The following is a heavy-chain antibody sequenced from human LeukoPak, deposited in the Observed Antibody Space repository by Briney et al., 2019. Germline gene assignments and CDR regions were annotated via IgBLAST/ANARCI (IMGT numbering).Heavy chain of an antibody. CDR2: ISAYNGNT. CDR3: ARCYSTSSSCRLDHTGTWYEP. J-gene: IGHJ5*02. Sequence: ASVKVSCKASGYTFTSYGISWVRQAPGQGLEWMGWISAYNGNTNYAQKLQGRVTMTTDTSTSTAYMELRSLRSDDTAVYYCARCYSTSSSCRLDHTGTWYEPLVQGRILTVSS. V-gene: IGHV1-18*01. CDR1: GYTFTSYG. D-gene: IGHD2-2*01.